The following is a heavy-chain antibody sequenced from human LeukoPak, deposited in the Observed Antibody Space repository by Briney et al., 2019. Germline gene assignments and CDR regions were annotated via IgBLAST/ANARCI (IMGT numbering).Heavy chain of an antibody. V-gene: IGHV3-7*01. D-gene: IGHD1-14*01. CDR3: ARGPEYMSPFDY. Sequence: PGGSLRLSCAASGFTFITYWMDWVRQAPGKGLEWVANIKQDGSDKHYVDSVKGRFTISRDNAKNSLYLQMNSLRAEDTAVYYCARGPEYMSPFDYCGQGALITVSS. J-gene: IGHJ4*02. CDR1: GFTFITYW. CDR2: IKQDGSDK.